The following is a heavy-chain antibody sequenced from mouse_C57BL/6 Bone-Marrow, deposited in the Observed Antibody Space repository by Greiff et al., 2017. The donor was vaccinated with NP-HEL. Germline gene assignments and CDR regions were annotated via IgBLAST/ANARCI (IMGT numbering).Heavy chain of an antibody. Sequence: VQLQQPGAELVKPGASVKLSCKASGYTFTSYWMQWVKQRPGQGLEWIGEIDPSDSYTNYNQKFKGKATLTVDTSSSTAYMQLSSLTSEDSAVYYGAREDYYGSSYDWYFDGWGTGTTVTVSS. CDR1: GYTFTSYW. D-gene: IGHD1-1*01. V-gene: IGHV1-50*01. J-gene: IGHJ1*03. CDR3: AREDYYGSSYDWYFDG. CDR2: IDPSDSYT.